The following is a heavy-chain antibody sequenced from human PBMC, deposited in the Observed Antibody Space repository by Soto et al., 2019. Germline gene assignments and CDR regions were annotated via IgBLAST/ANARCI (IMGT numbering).Heavy chain of an antibody. Sequence: GGSLRLSCAASGFTFSDYYMSWIRQAPGKGLEWVSYISSSGSTIYYADSVKGRFTISRDNAKNSLYPQMNSLRAEDTAVYYCAREGVRGIAVAGTFGYFQHWGQGTLVTVSS. CDR3: AREGVRGIAVAGTFGYFQH. J-gene: IGHJ1*01. CDR1: GFTFSDYY. V-gene: IGHV3-11*01. D-gene: IGHD6-19*01. CDR2: ISSSGSTI.